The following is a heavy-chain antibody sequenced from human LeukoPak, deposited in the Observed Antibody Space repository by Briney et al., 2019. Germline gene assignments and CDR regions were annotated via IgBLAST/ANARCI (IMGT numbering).Heavy chain of an antibody. D-gene: IGHD2-2*01. CDR1: GFTFSSYG. J-gene: IGHJ6*04. V-gene: IGHV3-30*18. CDR2: ISYDGSNK. CDR3: AKGSSTSWDTMDV. Sequence: PGRSLRLSCAASGFTFSSYGMHWVRQAPGKGLEWVAVISYDGSNKYYADSVKGRFTICRDNSKNTLYLQMNSLRAEDTAVYYCAKGSSTSWDTMDVWGKGTTVTVSS.